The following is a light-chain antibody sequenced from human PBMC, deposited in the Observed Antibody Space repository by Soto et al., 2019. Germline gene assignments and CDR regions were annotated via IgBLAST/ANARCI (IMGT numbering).Light chain of an antibody. CDR2: GAS. CDR3: QQYGSLSWT. V-gene: IGKV3-20*01. CDR1: QSVSSN. J-gene: IGKJ1*01. Sequence: SPGELATLSCRASQSVSSNLAWYQQKPGQAPRLLIYGASSRATGIPDRFSGSGSGTDFTLTISRLEPEDFAVYYCQQYGSLSWTFGQGTKVDIK.